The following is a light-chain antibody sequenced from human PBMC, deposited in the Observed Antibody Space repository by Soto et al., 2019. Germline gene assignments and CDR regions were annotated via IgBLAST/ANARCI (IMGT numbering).Light chain of an antibody. J-gene: IGLJ2*01. Sequence: QSALTQPPSASGSPGQSVTISCTGSSSDVGGYNYVSWYQQHPGKAPKLMIYEVSKRPSGVPDRLSGSKSGKTASLTVSGLQAEDEADYYCSSYGGSNTVVFGGGTKLTVI. V-gene: IGLV2-8*01. CDR2: EVS. CDR3: SSYGGSNTVV. CDR1: SSDVGGYNY.